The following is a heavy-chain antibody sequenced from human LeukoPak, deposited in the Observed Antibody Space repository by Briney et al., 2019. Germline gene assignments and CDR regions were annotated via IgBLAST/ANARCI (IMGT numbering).Heavy chain of an antibody. CDR3: AREVADSSGFPNLFDP. CDR1: GGSISSSSYY. V-gene: IGHV4-39*07. CDR2: IYYSGST. Sequence: PSETLSLTCTVSGGSISSSSYYWGWIRQPPGKGLEWIGSIYYSGSTYYNPSLKSRVTISVDTSKNQFSLKLSSVTAADTAVYFCAREVADSSGFPNLFDPWGQGTLVTVSS. J-gene: IGHJ5*02. D-gene: IGHD3-22*01.